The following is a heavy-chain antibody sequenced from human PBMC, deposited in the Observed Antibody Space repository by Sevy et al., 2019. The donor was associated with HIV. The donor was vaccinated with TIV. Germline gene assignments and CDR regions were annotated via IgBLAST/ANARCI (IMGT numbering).Heavy chain of an antibody. Sequence: SGPTLVKPTQTLTLTCTFSGFSLSTSGMCVSWIRQPPGKALEWLALIDWDDDKYYSTSLKTRLTISKDTSKNQVVLTMTNMDPVDTATYYCARILGGSGTSSCNAFDIWGQGTMVTVSS. CDR3: ARILGGSGTSSCNAFDI. J-gene: IGHJ3*02. D-gene: IGHD6-13*01. V-gene: IGHV2-70*01. CDR2: IDWDDDK. CDR1: GFSLSTSGMC.